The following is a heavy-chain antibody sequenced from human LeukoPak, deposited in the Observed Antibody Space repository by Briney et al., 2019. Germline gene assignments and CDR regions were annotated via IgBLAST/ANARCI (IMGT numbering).Heavy chain of an antibody. D-gene: IGHD5-18*01. V-gene: IGHV3-9*01. J-gene: IGHJ3*02. CDR1: GFTFNNYA. CDR3: AKDDTFHAFDI. Sequence: GGSLRLSCAASGFTFNNYAMHWVRQAPGKGLEWVSRINWNSGSIGYADSVKGRFTISRDNAKNSLFLQMSSLTVEDTAFHYCAKDDTFHAFDIWGQGTMVTVSS. CDR2: INWNSGSI.